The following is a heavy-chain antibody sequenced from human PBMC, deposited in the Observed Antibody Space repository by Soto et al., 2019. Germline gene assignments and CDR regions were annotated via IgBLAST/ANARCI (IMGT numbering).Heavy chain of an antibody. J-gene: IGHJ3*02. V-gene: IGHV3-30-3*01. D-gene: IGHD4-17*01. CDR1: GFTFSSYA. CDR2: ISYDGSNK. Sequence: QVQLVESGGGVVQPGRSLRLSCAASGFTFSSYAMHWVRQAPGKGLEWVAVISYDGSNKYYADSVKGRFTISRDNSKNTLYLQMNSLRAEDTAVYYCARQHDYGDYTAAFDIWGQGRMVTVSS. CDR3: ARQHDYGDYTAAFDI.